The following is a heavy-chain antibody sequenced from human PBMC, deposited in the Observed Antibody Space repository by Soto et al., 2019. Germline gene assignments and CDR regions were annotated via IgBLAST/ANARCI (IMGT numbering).Heavy chain of an antibody. Sequence: SVKVSCKASGGTFSSYRINWVRQAPGQGLEWVGGIVPIYRTADYAQKFQGRVTITADESTSTAYMELSSLRSEDTAVYYCARADYDFWSGYSPIDYWGQGTLVTVSS. V-gene: IGHV1-69*13. CDR3: ARADYDFWSGYSPIDY. D-gene: IGHD3-3*01. CDR1: GGTFSSYR. CDR2: IVPIYRTA. J-gene: IGHJ4*02.